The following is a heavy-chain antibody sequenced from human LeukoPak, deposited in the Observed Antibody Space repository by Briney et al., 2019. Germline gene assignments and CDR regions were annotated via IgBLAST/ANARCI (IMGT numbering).Heavy chain of an antibody. CDR2: INPNSGGT. D-gene: IGHD3-10*01. CDR3: ARDPMVRGSDWFDL. J-gene: IGHJ5*02. CDR1: GYTFTGYY. V-gene: IGHV1-2*02. Sequence: ASVKVSRKASGYTFTGYYMHWVRQAPGQGLEWMGWINPNSGGTNYAQKFQGRVTMTRDTSISTAYMELSRLRSDDTAVYYCARDPMVRGSDWFDLWGQGTLVTVSS.